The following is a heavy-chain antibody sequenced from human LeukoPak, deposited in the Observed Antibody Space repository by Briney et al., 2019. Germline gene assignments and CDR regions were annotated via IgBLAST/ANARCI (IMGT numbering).Heavy chain of an antibody. CDR1: GYTFTGHY. Sequence: GASVKVSCKASGYTFTGHYMHWVRQAPGQGLEWMGRINPNSGGTNYAQKFQGRVIMTRDTSISTAYMELSRLRSDDTAVYYCARVQCSGGSCYSGHWGQGTLVTVSS. J-gene: IGHJ4*02. V-gene: IGHV1-2*06. CDR3: ARVQCSGGSCYSGH. CDR2: INPNSGGT. D-gene: IGHD2-15*01.